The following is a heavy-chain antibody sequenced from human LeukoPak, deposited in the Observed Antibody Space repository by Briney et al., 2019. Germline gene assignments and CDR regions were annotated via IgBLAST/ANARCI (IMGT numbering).Heavy chain of an antibody. CDR1: GGSFRGYY. V-gene: IGHV4-34*01. Sequence: SETLTLTCAVYGGSFRGYYWIWIRQPPGKGLEWIGEINHSGSTNYNPSLKSRVTISVDTSKNQFSLKLSSVTAADTAVYYCARGLGYLYSGHDPARFDYWGQGTLVTVSS. J-gene: IGHJ4*02. CDR2: INHSGST. CDR3: ARGLGYLYSGHDPARFDY. D-gene: IGHD5-12*01.